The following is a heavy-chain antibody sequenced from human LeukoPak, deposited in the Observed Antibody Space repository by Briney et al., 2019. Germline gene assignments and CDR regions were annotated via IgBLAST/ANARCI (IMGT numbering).Heavy chain of an antibody. CDR3: ATEGGPRFLESYYYMDV. J-gene: IGHJ6*03. V-gene: IGHV4-39*02. Sequence: PSEALSLTCTVSGGSIRSSSYYWGWIRQPPGKGLEWIGSIYYSGSTYYNPSLKSRVTISVDTSKEQFSLKLSSVTAADTAVYYCATEGGPRFLESYYYMDVWGKGTTVTVSS. CDR2: IYYSGST. D-gene: IGHD3-3*01. CDR1: GGSIRSSSYY.